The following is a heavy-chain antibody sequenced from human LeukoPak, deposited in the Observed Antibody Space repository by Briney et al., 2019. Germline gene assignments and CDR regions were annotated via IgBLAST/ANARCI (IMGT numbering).Heavy chain of an antibody. V-gene: IGHV4-59*01. J-gene: IGHJ4*02. Sequence: SETLSLTCTVSGGSINSYYWTWIRQTPGRGLEWLGYIYYSGSTYYNPSLKSRVTISLDKSKRQFSLKLNSVTAADTAVYYCARPLEMATIGGGLDYWGQGTLVTVSS. D-gene: IGHD5-24*01. CDR1: GGSINSYY. CDR2: IYYSGST. CDR3: ARPLEMATIGGGLDY.